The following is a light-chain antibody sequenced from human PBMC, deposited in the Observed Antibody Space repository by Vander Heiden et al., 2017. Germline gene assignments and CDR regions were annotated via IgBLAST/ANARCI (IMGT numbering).Light chain of an antibody. CDR3: QQTYSAPQT. CDR1: QSIRSY. CDR2: AAV. V-gene: IGKV1-39*01. J-gene: IGKJ2*01. Sequence: DIEMTQSPSPLSVSVGDRVTITCRASQSIRSYLNWFQKKPGSAPKLLIYAAVDRHTGVPARFSGSGTGTHFTLTIRSLQPEDFATYYCQQTYSAPQTFGQGTKLDI.